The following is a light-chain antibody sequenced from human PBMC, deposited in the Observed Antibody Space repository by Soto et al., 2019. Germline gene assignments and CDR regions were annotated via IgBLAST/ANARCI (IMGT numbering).Light chain of an antibody. Sequence: DVQMTQTPSTLSASAVDRVTIMWVASQSIGTWLAWYHQKPGKAPKHLIFDASTLESGVPSWFCGSGSGTDFTLTISSMQPDDFSTNYCQQYSDSSGAFGQGTKVDIK. CDR1: QSIGTW. CDR2: DAS. CDR3: QQYSDSSGA. V-gene: IGKV1-5*02. J-gene: IGKJ1*01.